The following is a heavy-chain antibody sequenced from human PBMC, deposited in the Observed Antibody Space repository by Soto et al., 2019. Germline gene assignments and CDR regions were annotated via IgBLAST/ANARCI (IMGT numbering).Heavy chain of an antibody. J-gene: IGHJ5*02. V-gene: IGHV1-69*02. CDR3: ARSHSSSWPIDP. D-gene: IGHD6-13*01. CDR1: GGTFSSYT. Sequence: QVQLVQSGAEVKKPGSSVKVSCKASGGTFSSYTISWVRQAPGQGLEWMGRIIPILGIANYAQKFQGRVTITADKSTSTADRELSSLRSEDTAVYYCARSHSSSWPIDPWGQGPLVTVSS. CDR2: IIPILGIA.